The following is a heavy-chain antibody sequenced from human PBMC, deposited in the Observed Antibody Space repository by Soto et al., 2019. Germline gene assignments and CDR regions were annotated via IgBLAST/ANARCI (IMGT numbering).Heavy chain of an antibody. J-gene: IGHJ4*02. V-gene: IGHV4-39*01. CDR1: GGSISSSSYY. D-gene: IGHD3-3*01. Sequence: SETLSLTCTVSGGSISSSSYYWGWIRQPPGKGLEWIGSIYYSGSTYYNPSLKSRVTISGDTSKNQFSLKLSSVTAADTAMYYCASSIFGVVKSFDSWGQGTLVTVSS. CDR3: ASSIFGVVKSFDS. CDR2: IYYSGST.